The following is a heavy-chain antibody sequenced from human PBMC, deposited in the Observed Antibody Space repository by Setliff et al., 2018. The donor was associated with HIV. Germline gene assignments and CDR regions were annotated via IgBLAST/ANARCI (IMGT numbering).Heavy chain of an antibody. Sequence: PSETLSLTCTVSGGSISSYYWSWIRQPAGKGLEWIGRIYTSGSTNYNPSLKSRVTMSVDTSKNQFSLKLSSVTSTDSAVYYCSILGRPYSGQGWFDPWGQGTLVTVSS. J-gene: IGHJ5*02. CDR2: IYTSGST. CDR1: GGSISSYY. CDR3: SILGRPYSGQGWFDP. V-gene: IGHV4-4*07. D-gene: IGHD5-12*01.